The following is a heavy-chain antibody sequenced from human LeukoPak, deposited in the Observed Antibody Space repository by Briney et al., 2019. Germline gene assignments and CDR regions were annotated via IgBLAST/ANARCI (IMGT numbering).Heavy chain of an antibody. CDR3: ATGASYGDAFDI. CDR1: GYTFTDYY. J-gene: IGHJ3*02. Sequence: ASVKVSCKVSGYTFTDYYMHWVQQAPGKGLEWMGLVDPEDGETIYAEKFQGRVTITADTSTDTAYMELSSPRSEDTAVYYCATGASYGDAFDIWGQGTMVTVSS. V-gene: IGHV1-69-2*01. D-gene: IGHD2-21*01. CDR2: VDPEDGET.